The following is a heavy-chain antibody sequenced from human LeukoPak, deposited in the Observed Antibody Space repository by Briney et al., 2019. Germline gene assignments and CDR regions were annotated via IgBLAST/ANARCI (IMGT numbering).Heavy chain of an antibody. V-gene: IGHV4-34*01. CDR1: GGSFSGYY. J-gene: IGHJ4*02. CDR2: INHSGST. Sequence: PSETLSLTCAVYGGSFSGYYWSWIRQPPGKGLEWIGEINHSGSTNYNPSLKSRVTISVDTSKNQFSLKLSSVTAADTAVYYCAKSKEFGELSPFDYWGQGTLVTVSS. CDR3: AKSKEFGELSPFDY. D-gene: IGHD3-10*01.